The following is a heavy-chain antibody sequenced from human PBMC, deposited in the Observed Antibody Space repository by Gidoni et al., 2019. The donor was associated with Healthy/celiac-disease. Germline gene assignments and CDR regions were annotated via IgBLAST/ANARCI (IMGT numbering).Heavy chain of an antibody. D-gene: IGHD2-21*02. J-gene: IGHJ3*02. Sequence: EVQLVEAGGGGVRPGGALRRSWADSGFTFDDYGMRWVRQAPGEGLEWVSGINWHGGRTGYADSVKGRFTISRDNAKNSLYLQMNSLRAEDTALYHCASLGDPAFDIWGQGTMVTVSS. CDR1: GFTFDDYG. V-gene: IGHV3-20*01. CDR3: ASLGDPAFDI. CDR2: INWHGGRT.